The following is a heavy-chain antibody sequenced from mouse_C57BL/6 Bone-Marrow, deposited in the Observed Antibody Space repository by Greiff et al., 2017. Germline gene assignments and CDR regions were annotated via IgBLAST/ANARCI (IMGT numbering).Heavy chain of an antibody. D-gene: IGHD1-1*01. CDR1: GFNIKDDY. J-gene: IGHJ4*01. CDR3: TRGTTVVETAYYAMDY. Sequence: EVQLQQSGAELVRPGASVTLSCSASGFNIKDDYMHWLKQRPEQGLVWIVWIDPENGDTEYASKFQGKATITADTSSNPAYLQLSSLTSEDTAVYYCTRGTTVVETAYYAMDYWGQGTSVTVSS. V-gene: IGHV14-4*01. CDR2: IDPENGDT.